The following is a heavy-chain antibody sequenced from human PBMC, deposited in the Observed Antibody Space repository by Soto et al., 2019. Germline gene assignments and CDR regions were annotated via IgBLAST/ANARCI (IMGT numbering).Heavy chain of an antibody. CDR3: ANSYGDYVSY. CDR1: GGSISSSTYY. Sequence: SETLSLTCTLSGGSISSSTYYWGWIRQPPGKGLEWIGSIYYSGSTYYNPSLKSRVTISVDTSKNQFSLKLSSVTAADTAVYYCANSYGDYVSYWGEGTLVTVSS. J-gene: IGHJ4*02. D-gene: IGHD4-17*01. CDR2: IYYSGST. V-gene: IGHV4-39*01.